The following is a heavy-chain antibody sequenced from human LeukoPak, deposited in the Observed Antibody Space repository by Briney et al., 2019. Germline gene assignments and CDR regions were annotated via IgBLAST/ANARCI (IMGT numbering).Heavy chain of an antibody. Sequence: GGSLRLSCAASVFIFSGYEMNWFRQAPGKGLEWVSYISSSGSTTYYADSVKGRFTISRDNAKNSLYLQMNNLQAEDRAVYYCGRLDWRGWGTAYWGQGTLVTVSS. CDR3: GRLDWRGWGTAY. D-gene: IGHD3/OR15-3a*01. CDR1: VFIFSGYE. V-gene: IGHV3-48*03. J-gene: IGHJ4*02. CDR2: ISSSGSTT.